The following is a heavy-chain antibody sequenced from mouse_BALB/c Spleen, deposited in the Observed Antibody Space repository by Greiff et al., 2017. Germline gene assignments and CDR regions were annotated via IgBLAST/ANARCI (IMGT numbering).Heavy chain of an antibody. CDR3: ARYYDYDVYYAMDY. J-gene: IGHJ4*01. V-gene: IGHV1-20*02. CDR2: INPYNGDT. Sequence: LQQSGPELVKPGASVKISCKASGYSFTGYFMNWVMQSHGKSLEWIGRINPYNGDTFYNQKFKGKATLTVDKSSSTAHMELRSLASEDSAVYYCARYYDYDVYYAMDYWGQGTSVTVSS. D-gene: IGHD2-4*01. CDR1: GYSFTGYF.